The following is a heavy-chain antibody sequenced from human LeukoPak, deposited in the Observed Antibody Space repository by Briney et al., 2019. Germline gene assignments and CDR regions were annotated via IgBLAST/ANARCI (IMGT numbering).Heavy chain of an antibody. J-gene: IGHJ4*02. CDR3: ARSGYYGSGSYLDY. Sequence: ASVKVSCKASGYTFTSYAMHWVRQAPGQRLEWMGWINAGNGNTKYSREFQGRVTITRDTSASTAYMELSSLRSEDMAVYYCARSGYYGSGSYLDYWGQGTLVTVSS. CDR2: INAGNGNT. D-gene: IGHD3-10*01. CDR1: GYTFTSYA. V-gene: IGHV1-3*03.